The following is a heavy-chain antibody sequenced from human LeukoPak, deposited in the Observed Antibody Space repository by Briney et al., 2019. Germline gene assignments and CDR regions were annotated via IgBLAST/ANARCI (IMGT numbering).Heavy chain of an antibody. J-gene: IGHJ4*02. Sequence: SETLSLTCTVSGGSISSSSYYWGWIRQPPGKGLEWIGSIYYSGSTYYNPSLKSRVTISVDTSKNQFSLKLSSVTAADTAVYYCARDREGYCSGGSCYSRLENYFDYWGQGTLVTVSS. CDR2: IYYSGST. V-gene: IGHV4-39*07. CDR1: GGSISSSSYY. CDR3: ARDREGYCSGGSCYSRLENYFDY. D-gene: IGHD2-15*01.